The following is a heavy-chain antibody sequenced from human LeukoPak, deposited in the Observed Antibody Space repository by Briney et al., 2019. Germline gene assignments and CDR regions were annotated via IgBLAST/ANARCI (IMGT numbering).Heavy chain of an antibody. CDR3: ARATNHYYDSNDY. CDR1: GFTFSSYS. D-gene: IGHD3-22*01. J-gene: IGHJ4*02. Sequence: GGSLRLSCAASGFTFSSYSMNWVRQAPGKGLEWVSSISSSCSYIYYADSVKGRFTISRDNAKNSLYLQMNSLRAEDTAVYYCARATNHYYDSNDYRGQGTLVTVSS. V-gene: IGHV3-21*01. CDR2: ISSSCSYI.